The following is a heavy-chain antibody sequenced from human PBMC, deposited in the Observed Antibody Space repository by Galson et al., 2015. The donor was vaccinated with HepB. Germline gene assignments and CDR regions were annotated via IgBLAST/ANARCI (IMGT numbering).Heavy chain of an antibody. CDR2: INPNSGGT. Sequence: SVKVSCKTSGYTFTGYYMHWVRQAPGQGLEWMGWINPNSGGTNYAQKFQGWVTMTRDTSISTAYMELSRLRSDDTAVYYCARGLNSGWYRVDYWGQGTLVTVPS. J-gene: IGHJ4*02. CDR3: ARGLNSGWYRVDY. CDR1: GYTFTGYY. V-gene: IGHV1-2*04. D-gene: IGHD6-19*01.